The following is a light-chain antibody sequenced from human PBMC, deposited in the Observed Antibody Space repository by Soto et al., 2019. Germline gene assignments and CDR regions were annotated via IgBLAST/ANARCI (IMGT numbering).Light chain of an antibody. CDR3: LQLNSYPPA. J-gene: IGKJ4*01. Sequence: DIQLTQSPSFLSASVGDRVTITCRASQGIASYLALYQQKPGKSPKLLIYSASTLQSGVPSRFSGSGSGTEFTLTISSLQPEDCATYYCLQLNSYPPALGGGAKVEI. CDR2: SAS. V-gene: IGKV1-9*01. CDR1: QGIASY.